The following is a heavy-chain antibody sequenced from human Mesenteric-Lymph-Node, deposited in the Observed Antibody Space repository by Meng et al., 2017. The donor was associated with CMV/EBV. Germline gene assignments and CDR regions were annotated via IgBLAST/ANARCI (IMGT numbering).Heavy chain of an antibody. CDR1: FIGYY. CDR2: ISPYSGNA. J-gene: IGHJ4*02. CDR3: AREPFPSDILTGAFGY. V-gene: IGHV1-2*06. Sequence: FIGYYLSWVRQAPGQGLEWMGRISPYSGNADRAQKFEARVTLTRDTSISTAYMELSGLTSDDTALYYCAREPFPSDILTGAFGYWGQGTLVTVSS. D-gene: IGHD3-9*01.